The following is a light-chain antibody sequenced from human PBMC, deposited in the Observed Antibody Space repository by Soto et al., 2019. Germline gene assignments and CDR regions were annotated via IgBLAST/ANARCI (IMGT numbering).Light chain of an antibody. CDR3: LQHNTYPRT. CDR1: QGIRND. J-gene: IGKJ1*01. V-gene: IGKV1-17*01. CDR2: AAS. Sequence: DIQMTQSPSCLSASVGDRVTITCRASQGIRNDLAWYQQKPRKAPKRLIYAASSLQSGVPSRFSGSGSGTDLTLTISSLQPEDFATYYCLQHNTYPRTFGQGTKVEIK.